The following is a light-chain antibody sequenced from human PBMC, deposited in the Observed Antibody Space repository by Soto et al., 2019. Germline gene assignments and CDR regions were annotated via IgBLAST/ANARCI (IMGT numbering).Light chain of an antibody. CDR3: QKYNSAPRT. CDR2: SAS. CDR1: QGISNY. J-gene: IGKJ1*01. V-gene: IGKV1-27*01. Sequence: DIQMTQSPSSLSASVGDRVTITCRASQGISNYLAWYQQKPGKVPKLLIYSASTLSSGVPSRFSGSGSGTDFTLTISSQQPEDVATYYCQKYNSAPRTFGQGTTVEIK.